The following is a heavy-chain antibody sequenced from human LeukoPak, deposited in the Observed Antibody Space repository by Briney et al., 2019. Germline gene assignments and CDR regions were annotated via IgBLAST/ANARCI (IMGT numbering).Heavy chain of an antibody. Sequence: GASVKVSCKASGYTFTSYAMHWVRQAPGQRLEWMGWINAGNGNTKYSQKFQGRVTITRDTSASTAYMELSSLRSEDTAVYYCAREGSRRGSGWHPYWGQGTLVTASS. J-gene: IGHJ4*02. CDR1: GYTFTSYA. CDR3: AREGSRRGSGWHPY. V-gene: IGHV1-3*01. CDR2: INAGNGNT. D-gene: IGHD6-19*01.